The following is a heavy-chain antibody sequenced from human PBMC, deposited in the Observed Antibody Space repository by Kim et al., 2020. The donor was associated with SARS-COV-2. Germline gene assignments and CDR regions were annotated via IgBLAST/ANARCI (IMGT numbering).Heavy chain of an antibody. CDR2: ISWNSGSI. Sequence: GGSLRLSCAASGFTFDDYAMHWVRQAPGKGLEWVSGISWNSGSIGYADSVKGRFTISRDNAKNSLYLQMNSLGAEDTALYYCAKAGAIGYDYYGMDVWGQGTTVTVSS. J-gene: IGHJ6*02. CDR1: GFTFDDYA. V-gene: IGHV3-9*01. D-gene: IGHD1-26*01. CDR3: AKAGAIGYDYYGMDV.